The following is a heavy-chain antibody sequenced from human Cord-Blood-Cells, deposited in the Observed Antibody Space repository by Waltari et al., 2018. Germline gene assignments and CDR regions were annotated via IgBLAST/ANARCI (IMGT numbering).Heavy chain of an antibody. CDR3: ARDYPYYFDY. CDR1: GFTFSGYG. CDR2: IWYDGSNK. Sequence: QLQLVESGGGVVQPGRSLRLSCAAPGFTFSGYGMTWVRQAPGKGLEWVAVIWYDGSNKYYADSVKGRFTISRDNSKNTLYLQMNSLRAEDTAVYYCARDYPYYFDYWGQGTLVTVSS. V-gene: IGHV3-33*01. J-gene: IGHJ4*02.